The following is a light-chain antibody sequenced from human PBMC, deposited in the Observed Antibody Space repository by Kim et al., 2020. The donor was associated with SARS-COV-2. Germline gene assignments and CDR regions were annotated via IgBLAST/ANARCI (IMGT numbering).Light chain of an antibody. CDR2: RNT. CDR3: SAWDSSLGAWV. Sequence: LTQPPSVSKGLGQTATLTCTGNNYNVGNQGAAWLQQHQGHPPKLLSYRNTNRPSGISEKLSASRSGDAASLTITGLQPEDEADYYCSAWDSSLGAWVFGGGTQLTVL. J-gene: IGLJ3*02. V-gene: IGLV10-54*01. CDR1: NYNVGNQG.